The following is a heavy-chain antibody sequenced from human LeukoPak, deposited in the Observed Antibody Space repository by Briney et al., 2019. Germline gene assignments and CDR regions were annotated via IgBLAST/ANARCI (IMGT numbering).Heavy chain of an antibody. CDR2: IYYSGIT. V-gene: IGHV4-59*08. Sequence: SETLSLTCTVSGGSISSYYWSWIRHPTGKGLECIGFIYYSGITTYNPSLKSRVTISVDTSRNQFSLKMNSMTAADTALYYCAAGRMITEVNALDYWGQGTLVTVSS. CDR1: GGSISSYY. CDR3: AAGRMITEVNALDY. J-gene: IGHJ4*02. D-gene: IGHD3-22*01.